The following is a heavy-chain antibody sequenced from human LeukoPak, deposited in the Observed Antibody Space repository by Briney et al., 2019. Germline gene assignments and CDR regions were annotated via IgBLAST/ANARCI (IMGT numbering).Heavy chain of an antibody. J-gene: IGHJ4*02. D-gene: IGHD3-22*01. Sequence: GGSLRLPCAASGFTFSSYAMSWVRQAPGKGLEWVSAISGSGGSTYYADSVKGRFTISRDNSKNTLYLQMNSLRAEDTAVYYCAKVGDYYYDSSGSLDFDYWGQGTLITVSS. CDR1: GFTFSSYA. V-gene: IGHV3-23*01. CDR2: ISGSGGST. CDR3: AKVGDYYYDSSGSLDFDY.